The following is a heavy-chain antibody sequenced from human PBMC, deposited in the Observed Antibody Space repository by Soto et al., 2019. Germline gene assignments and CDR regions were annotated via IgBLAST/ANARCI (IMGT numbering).Heavy chain of an antibody. CDR3: AKEDYYDSSGYYYWSPGAPPYGMDV. CDR1: GFTFSSYG. CDR2: ISYDGSNK. D-gene: IGHD3-22*01. V-gene: IGHV3-30*18. Sequence: QVQLVESGGGVVQPGESLRLSCGASGFTFSSYGMHWVRQAPGKGLEWVAVISYDGSNKYYADSVKGRFTISRDNSKNTLYLQMNSLRAEDTAVYYCAKEDYYDSSGYYYWSPGAPPYGMDVWGQGTTVTVSS. J-gene: IGHJ6*02.